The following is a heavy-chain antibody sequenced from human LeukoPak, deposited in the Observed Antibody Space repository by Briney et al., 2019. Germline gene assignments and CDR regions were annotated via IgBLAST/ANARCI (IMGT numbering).Heavy chain of an antibody. CDR1: GLTFSSYG. V-gene: IGHV3-30*02. CDR2: IRYDGSNK. J-gene: IGHJ4*02. D-gene: IGHD6-13*01. Sequence: GGSLRLSCAASGLTFSSYGMRWVRQAPGKGLEWVALIRYDGSNKYYADSVKGRFTISRDNSKNTLYLQMNSLRAEDTAVYYCAKDANPYSSSWYPWDYWGQGTLVTVSS. CDR3: AKDANPYSSSWYPWDY.